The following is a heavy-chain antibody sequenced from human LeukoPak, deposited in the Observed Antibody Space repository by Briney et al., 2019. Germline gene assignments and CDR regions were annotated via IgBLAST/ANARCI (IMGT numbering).Heavy chain of an antibody. CDR3: ARDHYYGSGSYYNPRYYGMDV. V-gene: IGHV3-23*01. J-gene: IGHJ6*02. Sequence: GGSLRLSCAASGFTFSSYAMSWVRQAPGKGLEWVSAISGSGGSTYYADSVKGRFTISRDNSKNTLYLQMNSLRAEDTAVYYCARDHYYGSGSYYNPRYYGMDVWGQGTTVTVSS. D-gene: IGHD3-10*01. CDR2: ISGSGGST. CDR1: GFTFSSYA.